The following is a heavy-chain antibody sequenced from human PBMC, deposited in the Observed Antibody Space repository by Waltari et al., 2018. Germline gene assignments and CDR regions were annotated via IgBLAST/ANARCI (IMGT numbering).Heavy chain of an antibody. CDR1: GYSFTSYW. CDR3: ARLGIAARPPRDY. CDR2: IYPGDSDT. J-gene: IGHJ4*02. D-gene: IGHD6-6*01. V-gene: IGHV5-51*01. Sequence: EVQLVQSGAEVKKPGEPLKISGKGSGYSFTSYWTGWVRQMPGKGLEWMGIIYPGDSDTGYIPSFQGQVTISADKSISTAYLQWSSLKASDTAMYYCARLGIAARPPRDYWGQGTLVTVSS.